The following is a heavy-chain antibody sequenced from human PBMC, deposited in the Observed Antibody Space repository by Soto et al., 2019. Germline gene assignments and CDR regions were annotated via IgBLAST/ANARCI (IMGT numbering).Heavy chain of an antibody. D-gene: IGHD2-2*01. Sequence: EVQLVESGGGLVKPGGSLRLSCAGSGFTFSNAWMNWVRQAPGKGLEWVGRIKSKTEGGTTDYAAPVKGRFTISRDDSKNTLYLQMNSLKTEDTAVYYCTTAGGQRQLDYWGQGTLVTVSS. CDR2: IKSKTEGGTT. J-gene: IGHJ4*02. V-gene: IGHV3-15*07. CDR3: TTAGGQRQLDY. CDR1: GFTFSNAW.